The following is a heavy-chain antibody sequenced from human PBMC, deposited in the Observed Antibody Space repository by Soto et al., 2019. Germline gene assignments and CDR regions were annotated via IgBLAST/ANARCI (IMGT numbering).Heavy chain of an antibody. J-gene: IGHJ5*02. CDR2: ISAYNGNT. CDR3: ARDLRNFPNWFDP. Sequence: ASVKVSCKASGYTFTSYGISWVRQAPGQGLEWMGWISAYNGNTNYAQKLQGRVTMTTDTSTSTAHMELRSLRSDDTAVYYCARDLRNFPNWFDPWGQGTLVTVSS. CDR1: GYTFTSYG. V-gene: IGHV1-18*01.